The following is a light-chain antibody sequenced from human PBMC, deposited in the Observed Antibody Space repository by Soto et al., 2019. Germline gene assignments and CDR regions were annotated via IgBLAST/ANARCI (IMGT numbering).Light chain of an antibody. J-gene: IGKJ1*01. CDR3: QQADSFAR. V-gene: IGKV1-12*01. CDR2: GAT. Sequence: DIQVTQSPSFVSASVGARITITCRASQGISNWLAWYQQHPGKAPKLLIYGATSLHSGVPSRFSGSGSGTEFTLTLSGLQTEDFATYYCQQADSFARFGQGTKIDMK. CDR1: QGISNW.